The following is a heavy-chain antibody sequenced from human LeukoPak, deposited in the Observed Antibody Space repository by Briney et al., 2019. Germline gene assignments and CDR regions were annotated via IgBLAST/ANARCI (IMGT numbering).Heavy chain of an antibody. CDR3: ARGGWFGELLFDY. Sequence: PGGSLRLSCAASAFTVTSNYMSWVRQAPGKGLEWVSGIYGGGGTYYADSVKGRFTISRDNAKNSLYLQMNSLRAEDTALYYCARGGWFGELLFDYWGQGTLVTVSS. V-gene: IGHV3-53*01. CDR2: IYGGGGT. J-gene: IGHJ4*02. D-gene: IGHD3-10*01. CDR1: AFTVTSNY.